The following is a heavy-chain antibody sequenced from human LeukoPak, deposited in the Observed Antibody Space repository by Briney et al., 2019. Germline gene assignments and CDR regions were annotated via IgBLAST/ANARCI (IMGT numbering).Heavy chain of an antibody. CDR2: ISGSGGST. CDR3: AKDQRERSYYDSSGYSYYFDY. CDR1: GFTFSSYA. V-gene: IGHV3-23*01. J-gene: IGHJ4*02. Sequence: GGSLRLSCAASGFTFSSYAMSWVRQAPGKGLEWVSAISGSGGSTYYADSVKGRFTISRDNSKNTLYLQMNSLRAEDTAVYYCAKDQRERSYYDSSGYSYYFDYWGQGTLVTVSS. D-gene: IGHD3-22*01.